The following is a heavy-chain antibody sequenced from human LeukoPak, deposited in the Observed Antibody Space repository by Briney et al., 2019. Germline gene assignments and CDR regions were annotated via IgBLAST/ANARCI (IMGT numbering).Heavy chain of an antibody. CDR1: GYSITNGYY. D-gene: IGHD3-10*01. Sequence: SETLSLTCTVSGYSITNGYYWSWIRQPAGKGLEWIGHISTTGSTKYNSSLKSRVTISVDTSKNQFSLKLTSVTAADTAVYFCATRGITMVRGVKPDLYYFDHWGQGNLVTVSS. J-gene: IGHJ4*02. CDR3: ATRGITMVRGVKPDLYYFDH. CDR2: ISTTGST. V-gene: IGHV4-61*09.